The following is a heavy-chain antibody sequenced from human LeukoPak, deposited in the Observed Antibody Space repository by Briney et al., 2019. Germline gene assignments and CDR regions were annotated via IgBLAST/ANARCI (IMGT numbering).Heavy chain of an antibody. D-gene: IGHD2-21*02. V-gene: IGHV3-23*01. J-gene: IGHJ4*02. Sequence: GGSLRLSCAASGFTFSTYAMSWVCQAPGKGPEWVSAISGSGISTSFADAVKGRFTISRDNSKNTLSLQMNSLGAEDTAVYYCANAGGDSRPHDYWGQGTLVTVSS. CDR1: GFTFSTYA. CDR3: ANAGGDSRPHDY. CDR2: ISGSGIST.